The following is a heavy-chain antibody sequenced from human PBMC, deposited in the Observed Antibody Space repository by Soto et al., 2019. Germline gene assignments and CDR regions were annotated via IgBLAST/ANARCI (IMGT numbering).Heavy chain of an antibody. V-gene: IGHV3-30*18. Sequence: GGSLRLSCAASGFTFSSYGMHWVRQAPGKGLEWVAVISYDGSNKYYADSVKGRFTISRDNSKNTLYLQMNSLRAEDTAVYYWSKGLYYYGSGSYYYYYGMDVWGQGTTVTVSS. D-gene: IGHD3-10*01. CDR1: GFTFSSYG. CDR3: SKGLYYYGSGSYYYYYGMDV. CDR2: ISYDGSNK. J-gene: IGHJ6*02.